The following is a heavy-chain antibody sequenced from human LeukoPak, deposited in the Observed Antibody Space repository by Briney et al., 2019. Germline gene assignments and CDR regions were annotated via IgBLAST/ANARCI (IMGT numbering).Heavy chain of an antibody. J-gene: IGHJ2*01. Sequence: PGGSLRLSCAASGFTFDDYAMHWVRHAPGKGLEWVSGISWNSGSVGYADSVKGRFTISRDNAKNSLYLQMNSLRAEDTALYYCAKDSQHYYDSSGYSPWWYFDLWGRGTLVTVSS. CDR1: GFTFDDYA. CDR2: ISWNSGSV. V-gene: IGHV3-9*01. CDR3: AKDSQHYYDSSGYSPWWYFDL. D-gene: IGHD3-22*01.